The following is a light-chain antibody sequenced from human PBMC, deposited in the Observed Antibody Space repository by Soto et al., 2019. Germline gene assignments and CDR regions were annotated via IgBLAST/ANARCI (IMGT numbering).Light chain of an antibody. CDR3: QQGYSTPGYT. CDR1: QSVSTY. J-gene: IGKJ2*01. Sequence: DIQMTQPPSSLSASVGDRVTITCRSSQSVSTYLNWYQQKPGKAPKLLISAASSLQNGVPSRFSGSGSGTVFTLTISGLQPEDFATYFCQQGYSTPGYTFGQGTKVDIK. V-gene: IGKV1-39*01. CDR2: AAS.